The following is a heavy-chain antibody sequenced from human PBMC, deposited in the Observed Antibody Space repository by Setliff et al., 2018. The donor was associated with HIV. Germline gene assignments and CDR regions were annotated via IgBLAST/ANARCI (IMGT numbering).Heavy chain of an antibody. V-gene: IGHV1-2*04. J-gene: IGHJ4*02. CDR3: ARGATITYYFDY. D-gene: IGHD5-12*01. Sequence: ASVKVSCKASGYTFTGYYMHWVRQAPGQGLEWMGWINPNTGGTNYAQKFQGWVTMTRDTSISTAYMEVSRLRPDDTAVYYCARGATITYYFDYWGQGTLVTVSS. CDR2: INPNTGGT. CDR1: GYTFTGYY.